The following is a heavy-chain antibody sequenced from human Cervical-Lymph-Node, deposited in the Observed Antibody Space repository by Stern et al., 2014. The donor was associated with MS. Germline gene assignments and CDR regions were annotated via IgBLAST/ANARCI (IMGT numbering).Heavy chain of an antibody. CDR2: IGSAGDT. Sequence: EVQLVESGGGLVQPGGSLRLSCVASGSTFSNYDMQWVRQIPGKGLESVSAIGSAGDTYYAGSVKGRFTISRENAKNSLYLQMNSLTVGDTAVYYCARAAYSSGWFHYGTDVWGQGTTVTVSS. V-gene: IGHV3-13*01. CDR3: ARAAYSSGWFHYGTDV. D-gene: IGHD6-19*01. CDR1: GSTFSNYD. J-gene: IGHJ6*02.